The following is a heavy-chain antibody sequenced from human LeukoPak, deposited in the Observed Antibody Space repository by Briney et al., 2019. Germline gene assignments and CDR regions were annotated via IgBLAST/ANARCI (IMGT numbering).Heavy chain of an antibody. Sequence: GGSLRLSCAASGFTFSSYAMSWVRQAPGKGLEWVSAISGSGGSTYYADSVKGRFTISGDNSKNTLYLQMNSLRAEDTAVYYCAKDCSRRSSGSFDYLGQGTLVTVSS. J-gene: IGHJ4*02. CDR1: GFTFSSYA. CDR3: AKDCSRRSSGSFDY. V-gene: IGHV3-23*01. D-gene: IGHD6-19*01. CDR2: ISGSGGST.